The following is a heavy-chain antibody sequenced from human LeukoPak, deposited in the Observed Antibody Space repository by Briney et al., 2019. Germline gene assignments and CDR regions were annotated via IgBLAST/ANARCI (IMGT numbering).Heavy chain of an antibody. Sequence: GGSLRLSCAASGSTFSDYYMSWVRQAPGKGLEWVSYISRTSTFTNYADSVKGRFTISRNNAENSLYLQMNSLRAEDTAVYFCVRVGLDYGDYVDYWGQGSLVTVSS. CDR2: ISRTSTFT. D-gene: IGHD4-17*01. V-gene: IGHV3-11*05. CDR3: VRVGLDYGDYVDY. CDR1: GSTFSDYY. J-gene: IGHJ4*02.